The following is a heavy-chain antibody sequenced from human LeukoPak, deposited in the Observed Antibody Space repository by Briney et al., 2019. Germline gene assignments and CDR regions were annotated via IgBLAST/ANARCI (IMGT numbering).Heavy chain of an antibody. J-gene: IGHJ4*02. V-gene: IGHV4-38-2*02. Sequence: SETLSLTCTVSGYSISSGYYWGWIRQPPGKGLEWIGSIYHSGSTYYNPSLKSRVTISVDTSKNQFSLKLSSVTAADTAVYYCARGGAAMVYDYWGQGTLVTVSS. CDR1: GYSISSGYY. CDR2: IYHSGST. D-gene: IGHD5-18*01. CDR3: ARGGAAMVYDY.